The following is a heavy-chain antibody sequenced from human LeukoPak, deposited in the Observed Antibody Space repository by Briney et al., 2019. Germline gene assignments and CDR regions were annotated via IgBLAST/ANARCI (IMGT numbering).Heavy chain of an antibody. J-gene: IGHJ4*02. CDR1: GFTFSSYS. Sequence: GGSLRLSCAASGFTFSSYSMNWVRQAPGKGLEWVSSISSSSSYIYYADSVKGRFTISRDNAKNSLYLQMNSLRAEDTAVYYCAKTQDYGDYDVGGGRDYWGQGTLVTVSS. CDR2: ISSSSSYI. CDR3: AKTQDYGDYDVGGGRDY. V-gene: IGHV3-21*01. D-gene: IGHD4-17*01.